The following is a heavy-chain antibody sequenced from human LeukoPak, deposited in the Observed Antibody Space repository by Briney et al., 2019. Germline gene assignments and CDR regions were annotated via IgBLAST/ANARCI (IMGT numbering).Heavy chain of an antibody. CDR3: GSAGGMAGEDLGFPP. D-gene: IGHD3-16*01. Sequence: SETLSLTCTVSGGSISSYYWSWIRQPPGKGLEWIGYIYYSGSTNYNPSLKRRVTISVDTSKNQFSLKLSSVTAAATAVYYWGSAGGMAGEDLGFPPGGKETLVTVSS. CDR2: IYYSGST. CDR1: GGSISSYY. J-gene: IGHJ4*02. V-gene: IGHV4-59*01.